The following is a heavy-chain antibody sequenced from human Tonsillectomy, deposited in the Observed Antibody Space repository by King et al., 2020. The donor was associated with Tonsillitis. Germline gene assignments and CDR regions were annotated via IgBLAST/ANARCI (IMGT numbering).Heavy chain of an antibody. V-gene: IGHV3-33*08. J-gene: IGHJ3*02. CDR1: GFTFSSYG. D-gene: IGHD3-22*01. Sequence: VQLVESGGGVVQPGRSLRLSCAASGFTFSSYGMHWVRQAPGKGLEWVAGIWYDGSNKYYADSVKGRFTISRDNSKNTLYLQMNSLRAEDTAVYYCARDRTRTYYYDSSGFRDAFDIWGQGTMVTVSS. CDR3: ARDRTRTYYYDSSGFRDAFDI. CDR2: IWYDGSNK.